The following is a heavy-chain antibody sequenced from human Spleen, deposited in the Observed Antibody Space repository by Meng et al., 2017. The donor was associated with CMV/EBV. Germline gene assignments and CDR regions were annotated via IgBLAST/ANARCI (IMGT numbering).Heavy chain of an antibody. CDR1: SITSSSYY. CDR2: IYYSGST. J-gene: IGHJ4*02. Sequence: SITSSSYYWGWIRQPPGKGLAWIASIYYSGSTYYNPSLKSRVTISVDTSKNQFSLKLSSVTAADTAVYYCARVSGYCSSASCYLLDYWGQGTLVTVSS. V-gene: IGHV4-39*07. D-gene: IGHD2-2*01. CDR3: ARVSGYCSSASCYLLDY.